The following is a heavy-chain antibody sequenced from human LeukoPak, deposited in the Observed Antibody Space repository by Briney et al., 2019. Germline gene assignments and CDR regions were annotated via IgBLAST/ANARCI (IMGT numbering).Heavy chain of an antibody. CDR2: IRNKVYGGTT. Sequence: GGSLRLSCTASGFPFGDYAVTWFRQAPGKGLEWVGFIRNKVYGGTTEYAASVKGRFTISRDGSKCIAYLQVTSLQTEDTAAYYCTRTHGYSSGWYSDYWGQGTLVAVSS. CDR1: GFPFGDYA. J-gene: IGHJ4*02. CDR3: TRTHGYSSGWYSDY. V-gene: IGHV3-49*01. D-gene: IGHD6-19*01.